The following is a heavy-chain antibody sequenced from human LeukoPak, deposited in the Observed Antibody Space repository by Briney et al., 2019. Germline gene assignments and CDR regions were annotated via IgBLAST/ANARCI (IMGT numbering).Heavy chain of an antibody. Sequence: GASVEVSCKVSGYTLTDYHMHWVQQAPGKGLERMGLVDPEDGETIYAEKFQGRVTITADTSTDTAYMELSSLRSEDTAVYYCATAGGWELPFDYWGQGTLVTVSS. V-gene: IGHV1-69-2*01. D-gene: IGHD1-26*01. J-gene: IGHJ4*02. CDR3: ATAGGWELPFDY. CDR2: VDPEDGET. CDR1: GYTLTDYH.